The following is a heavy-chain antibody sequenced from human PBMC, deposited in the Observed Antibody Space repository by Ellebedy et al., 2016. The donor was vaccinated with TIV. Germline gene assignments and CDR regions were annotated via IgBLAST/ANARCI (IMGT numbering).Heavy chain of an antibody. CDR2: IYPGDSDT. D-gene: IGHD3-3*01. V-gene: IGHV5-51*01. J-gene: IGHJ4*02. CDR3: ARRGSGSTSDFDY. Sequence: GESLKISCQGSGYSFSSYWIGWVRQMPGKGLEWMGIIYPGDSDTTYSPSFQGQVTISADKSIGTAYLQWSSLKASDSAMYYCARRGSGSTSDFDYWGQGTLVTVSS. CDR1: GYSFSSYW.